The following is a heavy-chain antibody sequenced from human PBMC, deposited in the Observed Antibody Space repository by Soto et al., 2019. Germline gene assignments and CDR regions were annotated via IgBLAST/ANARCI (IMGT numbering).Heavy chain of an antibody. CDR1: GFTFTSSA. Sequence: SVKVSCKASGFTFTSSAMQWVRQARGQRLERIGWIVVGSGNTNYAQKFQERVTITTDKSTSTAYMELNSLRAEDTAVYYCAKGAWIQAEYYYGMDVWGQGTTVTVSS. CDR2: IVVGSGNT. V-gene: IGHV1-58*02. D-gene: IGHD5-18*01. J-gene: IGHJ6*02. CDR3: AKGAWIQAEYYYGMDV.